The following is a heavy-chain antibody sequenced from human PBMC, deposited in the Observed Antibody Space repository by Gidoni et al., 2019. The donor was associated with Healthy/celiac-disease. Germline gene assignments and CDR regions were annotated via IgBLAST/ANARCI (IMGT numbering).Heavy chain of an antibody. V-gene: IGHV4-39*01. CDR1: GGSISSSSSY. CDR3: AIWGRNWFDP. D-gene: IGHD3-16*01. Sequence: QLQLQESGPGLVKPSETLSLPCTVSGGSISSSSSYWGWIRQPPGKGLEWIGSIYYSGSTYYNPSLKSRVTISVDTSKNQFSLKLSSVTAADTAVYYCAIWGRNWFDPWGQGTLVTVSS. CDR2: IYYSGST. J-gene: IGHJ5*02.